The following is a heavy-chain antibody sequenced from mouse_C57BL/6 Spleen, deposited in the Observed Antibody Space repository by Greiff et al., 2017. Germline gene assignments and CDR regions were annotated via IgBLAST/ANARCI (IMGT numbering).Heavy chain of an antibody. Sequence: EVQLQQSGPELVKPGASVKIPCKASGYTFTDYNMDWVKQSHGKSLEWIGDSNPNNGGTIYNQKFKGKATLTVDTSSSTAYMELRSLTSEDTAVYYCARLARYYDGSSQYYFDYWGQGTTLTVSS. D-gene: IGHD1-1*01. CDR1: GYTFTDYN. J-gene: IGHJ2*01. CDR3: ARLARYYDGSSQYYFDY. CDR2: SNPNNGGT. V-gene: IGHV1-18*01.